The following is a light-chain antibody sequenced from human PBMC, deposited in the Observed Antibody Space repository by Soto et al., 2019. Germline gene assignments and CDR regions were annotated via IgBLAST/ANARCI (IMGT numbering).Light chain of an antibody. J-gene: IGKJ2*01. V-gene: IGKV3-20*01. Sequence: ETVLTQSPGTLSLSPGERATLSCRASQTVAGSYLAWYQQKPGQAPRLLIYAASTRVTCIPDRFRCFGSGRDFTLTISRLEPEDFAVYYCQQYANWYTFGQGTTLEIK. CDR3: QQYANWYT. CDR2: AAS. CDR1: QTVAGSY.